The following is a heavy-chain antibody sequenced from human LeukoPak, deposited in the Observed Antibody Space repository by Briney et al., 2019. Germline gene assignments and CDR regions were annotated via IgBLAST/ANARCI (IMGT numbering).Heavy chain of an antibody. J-gene: IGHJ3*02. CDR1: GYTFTGYY. CDR3: ARAKSRYCSSTSCPARAFGI. V-gene: IGHV1-2*02. D-gene: IGHD2-2*01. Sequence: ASVKVSCKASGYTFTGYYMHWVRQAPGQGLEWMGWINPNSGGTNYTQKFQGRVTMTRDTSISTAYMELSRLRSDDTAVYYCARAKSRYCSSTSCPARAFGIWGQGTMVTVSS. CDR2: INPNSGGT.